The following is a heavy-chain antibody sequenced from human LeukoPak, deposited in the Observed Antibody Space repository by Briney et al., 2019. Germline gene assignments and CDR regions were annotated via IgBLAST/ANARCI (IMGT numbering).Heavy chain of an antibody. J-gene: IGHJ4*02. CDR3: ASVKDIVVGGGPYYFDY. D-gene: IGHD2-15*01. CDR2: INPHNADT. CDR1: GYTFTGYY. V-gene: IGHV1-2*02. Sequence: ASVKVSCKASGYTFTGYYLHWVRQAPGQGLDWMGWINPHNADTNYAQRFQGRVTMTRDTSITTAYMVLSRLRSDDTAVYYCASVKDIVVGGGPYYFDYWGQGTLVTVSS.